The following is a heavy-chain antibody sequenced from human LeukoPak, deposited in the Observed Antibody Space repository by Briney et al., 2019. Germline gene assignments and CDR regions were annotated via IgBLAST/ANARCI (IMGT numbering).Heavy chain of an antibody. Sequence: GGSLRLSCAASGFTFDDYGMSWVRQAPGKGLEWVSGINWNGGSTGYADSVKGRFTISRDNAKNSLYLQMNSLRAEDTALYHCARVEIWNSFDPWGQGTLVTVSS. CDR3: ARVEIWNSFDP. J-gene: IGHJ5*02. CDR1: GFTFDDYG. D-gene: IGHD2-15*01. V-gene: IGHV3-20*01. CDR2: INWNGGST.